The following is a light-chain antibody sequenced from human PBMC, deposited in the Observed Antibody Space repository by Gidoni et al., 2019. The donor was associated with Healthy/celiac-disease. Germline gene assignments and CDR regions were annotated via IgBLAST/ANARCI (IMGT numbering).Light chain of an antibody. J-gene: IGKJ4*01. V-gene: IGKV1-33*01. CDR1: QDISNY. Sequence: DTQMSQSPSSLSASVGDRVTITCHASQDISNYLNWYQQKPGKAPKLLIYDASNMETGVPERFSGSGSGTDFTLTNSRLQTEDIAAYYCQQYDNLPLTFGGGTKVEIK. CDR3: QQYDNLPLT. CDR2: DAS.